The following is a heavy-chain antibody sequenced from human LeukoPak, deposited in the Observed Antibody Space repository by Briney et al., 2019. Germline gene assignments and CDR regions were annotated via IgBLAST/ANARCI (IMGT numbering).Heavy chain of an antibody. CDR2: IYYSGST. V-gene: IGHV4-39*01. CDR3: ARRNYYDSSGLQSDAFDI. J-gene: IGHJ3*02. Sequence: NSSETLSLTCTVSGGSISSSSYYWGWIRQPPGKGLEWIGSIYYSGSTYYNPSLKSRVTISVDTSKNQFSLKLSSVTAADTAVYYCARRNYYDSSGLQSDAFDIWGQGTMVTVSS. CDR1: GGSISSSSYY. D-gene: IGHD3-22*01.